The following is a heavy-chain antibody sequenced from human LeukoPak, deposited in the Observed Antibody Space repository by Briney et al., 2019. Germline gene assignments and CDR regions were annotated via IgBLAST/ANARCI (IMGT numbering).Heavy chain of an antibody. CDR2: IYSGGST. V-gene: IGHV3-66*01. J-gene: IGHJ4*02. D-gene: IGHD3-9*01. CDR3: ARGGVLRYFDWLLYDPAPFDY. CDR1: GFTVSSNY. Sequence: PPGVSLRLSCAASGFTVSSNYMSWVRQAPGKGLEWVSVIYSGGSTYYADSVKGRFTISRDNSKNTLYLQMNSLRAEDTAVYYCARGGVLRYFDWLLYDPAPFDYWGQGTLVTVSS.